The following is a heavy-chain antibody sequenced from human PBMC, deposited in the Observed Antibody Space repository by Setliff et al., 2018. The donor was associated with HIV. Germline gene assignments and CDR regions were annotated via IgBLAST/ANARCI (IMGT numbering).Heavy chain of an antibody. CDR2: IHYSGSI. D-gene: IGHD3-3*01. CDR1: GPSISSSSYY. J-gene: IGHJ4*02. CDR3: ARPSFGVGGGSIFDY. Sequence: ASETLSLTCTVSGPSISSSSYYWGWIRQPPGKGLEWIANIHYSGSIYRKPSLKSRVTISVDTSKNQVSLRLSSVTAADTAVYYCARPSFGVGGGSIFDYWGQGILVTVSS. V-gene: IGHV4-39*01.